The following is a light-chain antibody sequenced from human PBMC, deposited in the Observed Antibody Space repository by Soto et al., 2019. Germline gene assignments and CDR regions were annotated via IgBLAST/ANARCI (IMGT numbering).Light chain of an antibody. J-gene: IGKJ4*01. V-gene: IGKV1-39*01. CDR1: QSISAS. CDR2: AAS. CDR3: QQSFSFPVT. Sequence: DIQMTQSPSSLSASVGDRVTITCRASQSISASLNWYQHKPGTAPTLLIYAASSLHSGVPSRFSGGGSGTDFTLTISSLQPVDFVTYFCQQSFSFPVTFGGGTKVEIK.